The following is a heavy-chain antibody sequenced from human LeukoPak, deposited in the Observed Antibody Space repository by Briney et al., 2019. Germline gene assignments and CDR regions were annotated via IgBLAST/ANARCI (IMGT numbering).Heavy chain of an antibody. CDR1: GFTFSSYG. D-gene: IGHD6-13*01. CDR2: IRYDGSNK. J-gene: IGHJ5*02. CDR3: ARLNFPAAGTISWFDP. Sequence: PGGSLRLSCAASGFTFSSYGMHWVRQAPGKGLEWVAFIRYDGSNKYYADSVKGRFTISRDNSKNTLYLQMNSLRAEDTAVYYCARLNFPAAGTISWFDPWGQGTLVTVSS. V-gene: IGHV3-30*02.